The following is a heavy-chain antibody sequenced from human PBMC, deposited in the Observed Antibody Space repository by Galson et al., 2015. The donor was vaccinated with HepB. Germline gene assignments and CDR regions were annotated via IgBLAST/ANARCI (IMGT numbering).Heavy chain of an antibody. CDR1: GFTFSSYS. CDR2: ISSSSSTI. Sequence: SLRLSCAASGFTFSSYSMNWVRQAPGKGLEWVSYISSSSSTIYYADSVKGRFTISRDNAKNSLYLQMNSLRDEDTAVYYCARGAYYYDSSGYYSYWYFDLWGRGTLVTVSS. J-gene: IGHJ2*01. D-gene: IGHD3-22*01. V-gene: IGHV3-48*02. CDR3: ARGAYYYDSSGYYSYWYFDL.